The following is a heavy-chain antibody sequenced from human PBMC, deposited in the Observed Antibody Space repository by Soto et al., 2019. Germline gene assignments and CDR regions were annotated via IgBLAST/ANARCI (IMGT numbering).Heavy chain of an antibody. CDR2: IYHSGST. CDR1: GGSISSSNW. J-gene: IGHJ5*02. D-gene: IGHD3-10*01. Sequence: QVQLQESGPGLVKPSGTLSLTCAVSGGSISSSNWWSWVRQPPGKALEWIGEIYHSGSTNYNPSLKSRVTISVDKSKNQFSLKLSSVTAADTAVYYCARGLSTGGLIRTNWFDPWCQGTLVTVSS. CDR3: ARGLSTGGLIRTNWFDP. V-gene: IGHV4-4*02.